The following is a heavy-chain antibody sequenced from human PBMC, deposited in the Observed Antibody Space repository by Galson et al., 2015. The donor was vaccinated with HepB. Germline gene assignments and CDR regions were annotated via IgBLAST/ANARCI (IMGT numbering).Heavy chain of an antibody. J-gene: IGHJ4*02. CDR2: IDWDDDN. CDR1: GFSLSTHTMC. CDR3: ARIVVGAIDY. Sequence: PALVKPTQTLTLTCTFSGFSLSTHTMCVSWIRQPPGKALEWLALIDWDDDNYYTTSLKTRLTISKDTSKNQVVLTMTNMDPVDTATYYCARIVVGAIDYWGQGTLVTVSS. V-gene: IGHV2-70*01. D-gene: IGHD1-26*01.